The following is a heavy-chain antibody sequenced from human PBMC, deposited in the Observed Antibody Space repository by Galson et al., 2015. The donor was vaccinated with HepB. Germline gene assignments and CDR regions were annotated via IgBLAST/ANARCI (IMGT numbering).Heavy chain of an antibody. J-gene: IGHJ4*02. CDR3: ARDYSSSWSRFFDY. D-gene: IGHD6-13*01. CDR2: TYYRSKWYN. V-gene: IGHV6-1*01. Sequence: CAISGDSVSSNSAAWNWIRQSPSRGLEWLGRTYYRSKWYNDYAVSVKSRITINPDTSKNQFSLQLNSVTPEDTAVYYCARDYSSSWSRFFDYWGQGTLVTVSS. CDR1: GDSVSSNSAA.